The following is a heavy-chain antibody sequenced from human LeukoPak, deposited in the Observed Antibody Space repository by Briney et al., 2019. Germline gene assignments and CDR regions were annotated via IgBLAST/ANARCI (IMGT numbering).Heavy chain of an antibody. CDR3: DYRGT. J-gene: IGHJ5*02. D-gene: IGHD3-16*02. Sequence: PGGSLRLSCAFSGFTFGSSEINWMRQTPEKRLEWVTSIGGGSTIHYADSVRGRFTVSRDSVKNLVYLQMNSLRDEDTAVYYCDYRGTWGQGTLVTVSS. CDR1: GFTFGSSE. CDR2: IGGGSTI. V-gene: IGHV3-48*03.